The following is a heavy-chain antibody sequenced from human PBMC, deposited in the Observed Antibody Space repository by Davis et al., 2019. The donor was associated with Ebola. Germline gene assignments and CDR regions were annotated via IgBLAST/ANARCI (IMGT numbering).Heavy chain of an antibody. CDR1: GFTFSNFA. CDR2: ISASGGST. V-gene: IGHV3-23*01. CDR3: AKVLSTTWHYFDY. J-gene: IGHJ4*02. Sequence: GESLKISCAVSGFTFSNFAMSWVRQAPGKGLEWVSGISASGGSTYYADSVTGRFTVSRDSSDDTLYLQMDSLRAEDSAVYYCAKVLSTTWHYFDYWGQGALVTVSS. D-gene: IGHD3-3*02.